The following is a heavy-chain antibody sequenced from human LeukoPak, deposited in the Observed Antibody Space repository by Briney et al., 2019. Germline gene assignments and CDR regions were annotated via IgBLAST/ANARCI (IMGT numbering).Heavy chain of an antibody. J-gene: IGHJ6*02. V-gene: IGHV3-33*06. CDR2: IWYDGSNK. Sequence: GGSLRLSCAASGFTFSSYGMHWVRQAPGKGLEWVAVIWYDGSNKYYADSVKGRFTISRDNSKNTLYLQMNSLRAEDTAVYYCAKVSLYYYYGMDVWGQETTVTVSS. CDR1: GFTFSSYG. CDR3: AKVSLYYYYGMDV.